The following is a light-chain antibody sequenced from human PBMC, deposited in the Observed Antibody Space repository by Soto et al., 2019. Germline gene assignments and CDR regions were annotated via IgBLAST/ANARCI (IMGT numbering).Light chain of an antibody. Sequence: QSALTQPASVSGSPRQSITISCTGTSSDVGSYNFVSWYQQHPGKAPKLMIYEVSKRHSGVSNRFSGSKSGNTASLTISGLQAEDEADYYCCSYAGSKTWVFGGGTKLTVL. CDR3: CSYAGSKTWV. CDR1: SSDVGSYNF. J-gene: IGLJ3*02. CDR2: EVS. V-gene: IGLV2-23*02.